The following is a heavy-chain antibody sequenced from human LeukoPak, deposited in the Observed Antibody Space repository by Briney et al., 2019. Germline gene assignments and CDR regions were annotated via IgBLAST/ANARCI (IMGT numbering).Heavy chain of an antibody. Sequence: GRSLRLSCAASGFTFSSYAMRWVRQAPGKGLEWVAVISYDGSNKYYADSVKGRFTISRDNSKNTLYLQMNSLRAEDTAVYYCARELSGFYDSSGNFDYRGQGTLVTVSS. CDR1: GFTFSSYA. J-gene: IGHJ4*02. CDR3: ARELSGFYDSSGNFDY. CDR2: ISYDGSNK. D-gene: IGHD3-22*01. V-gene: IGHV3-30-3*01.